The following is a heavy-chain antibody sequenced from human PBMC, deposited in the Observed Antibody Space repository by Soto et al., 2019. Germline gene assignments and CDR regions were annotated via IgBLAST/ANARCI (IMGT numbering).Heavy chain of an antibody. Sequence: SETLSLTCTVSGGSISSYYWSWIRQPPGKGLEWIGYIYYSGSTNYNPSLKSRVTISVDTSKNQFSLRLNSVTAADTAVYYCATSYSSSWSPEENFRYYGMDVWGQGTTVTVSS. CDR1: GGSISSYY. D-gene: IGHD6-13*01. J-gene: IGHJ6*02. V-gene: IGHV4-59*01. CDR2: IYYSGST. CDR3: ATSYSSSWSPEENFRYYGMDV.